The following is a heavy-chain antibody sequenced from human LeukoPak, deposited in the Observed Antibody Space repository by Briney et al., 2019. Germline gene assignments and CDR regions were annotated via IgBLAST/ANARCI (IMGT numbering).Heavy chain of an antibody. CDR1: GFTVSSNY. CDR3: ARGFPITMVRGVAFDY. Sequence: GGSLRLSCAASGFTVSSNYMSWARQAPGKGLEWVAVIWYDGSNKYYADSVKGRFTISRDNSKNTLYLQMNSLRAEDTAVYYCARGFPITMVRGVAFDYWGQGTLVTVSS. V-gene: IGHV3-33*08. D-gene: IGHD3-10*01. CDR2: IWYDGSNK. J-gene: IGHJ4*02.